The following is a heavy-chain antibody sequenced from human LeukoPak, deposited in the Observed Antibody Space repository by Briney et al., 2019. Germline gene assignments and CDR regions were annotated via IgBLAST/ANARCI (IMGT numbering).Heavy chain of an antibody. CDR1: GFTFSSYW. D-gene: IGHD3-22*01. J-gene: IGHJ3*02. Sequence: PGGSLRLSCAASGFTFSSYWMHWVRQAPGKGLVWVSRINSDGSSTSYADSVKGRFTISRDNAKNSLYLQMNSLRAEDTAVYYCASQAYYYDSSGYDDAFDIWGQGTMVTVSS. CDR2: INSDGSST. V-gene: IGHV3-74*01. CDR3: ASQAYYYDSSGYDDAFDI.